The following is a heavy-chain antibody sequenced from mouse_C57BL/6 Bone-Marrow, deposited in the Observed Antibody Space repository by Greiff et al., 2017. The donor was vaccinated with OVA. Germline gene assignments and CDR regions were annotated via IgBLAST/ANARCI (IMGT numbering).Heavy chain of an antibody. V-gene: IGHV1-72*01. CDR1: GYTFTSYW. Sequence: QQSCKASGYTFTSYWMHWVKQRPGRGLEWIGRIDPNSGGTKYNEKFKSKATLTVDKPSSTAYMQLSSLTSEDSAVYYCARRGYRYYYAMDYWGQGTSVTVSS. D-gene: IGHD1-2*01. CDR2: IDPNSGGT. CDR3: ARRGYRYYYAMDY. J-gene: IGHJ4*01.